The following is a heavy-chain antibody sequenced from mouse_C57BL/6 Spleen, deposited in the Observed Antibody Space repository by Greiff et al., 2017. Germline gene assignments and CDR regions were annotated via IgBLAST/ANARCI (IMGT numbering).Heavy chain of an antibody. J-gene: IGHJ1*03. D-gene: IGHD1-1*01. CDR1: GYTFTSYW. CDR2: IPPNSGST. CDR3: AGYYYGSGYFDV. V-gene: IGHV1-64*01. Sequence: VQLQQPGAELVKPGASVKLSCKASGYTFTSYWMHWVKQRPGQGLEWIGMIPPNSGSTNYNEKFKSKATLTVDKSSSTAYMQLSSLTSEDAAVYYCAGYYYGSGYFDVWGTGTTVTVSS.